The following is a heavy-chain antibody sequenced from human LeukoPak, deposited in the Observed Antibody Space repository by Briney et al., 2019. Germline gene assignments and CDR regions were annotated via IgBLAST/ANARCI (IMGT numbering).Heavy chain of an antibody. V-gene: IGHV1-58*01. J-gene: IGHJ4*02. CDR3: VGDHPNYDY. CDR2: IVVGSGHT. Sequence: SVKVSCKASGFTPGSAVQWVRQARGQRLEWIGWIVVGSGHTNYAQKVQERVTITRDMSTNTYYMELSSLRSEDTAVYYCVGDHPNYDYWGQGTLITVSS. CDR1: GFTPGSA. D-gene: IGHD5-24*01.